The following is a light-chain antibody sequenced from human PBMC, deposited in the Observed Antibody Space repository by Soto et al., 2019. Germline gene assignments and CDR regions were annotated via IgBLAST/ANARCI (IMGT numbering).Light chain of an antibody. Sequence: QSVLTQPRSVSGSPGQSVTISCTGTSSDVGGYNYVSWYQQHPGKAPKLMIYDVSKRPSGVPDRFSGSKSGNTASLTISGLQAEDEADYDTSSYAGSSTYVFGTGTKVTVL. CDR1: SSDVGGYNY. CDR2: DVS. V-gene: IGLV2-11*01. CDR3: SSYAGSSTYV. J-gene: IGLJ1*01.